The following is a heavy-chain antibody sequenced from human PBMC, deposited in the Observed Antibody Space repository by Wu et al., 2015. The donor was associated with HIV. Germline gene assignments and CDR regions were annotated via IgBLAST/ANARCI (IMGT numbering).Heavy chain of an antibody. CDR1: GYIFTTYY. Sequence: QVQLVQSGAEVKKPGASVKVSCKASGYIFTTYYMHWVRQAPGQGLEWMGIINPSGGSTTYTQKFQDRVTMTRDTSTSTVYMKLSGLRSEDTAIYYCARVSLGAVAGNWFDPWGQGTLVTVSS. J-gene: IGHJ5*02. D-gene: IGHD6-19*01. V-gene: IGHV1-46*01. CDR2: INPSGGST. CDR3: ARVSLGAVAGNWFDP.